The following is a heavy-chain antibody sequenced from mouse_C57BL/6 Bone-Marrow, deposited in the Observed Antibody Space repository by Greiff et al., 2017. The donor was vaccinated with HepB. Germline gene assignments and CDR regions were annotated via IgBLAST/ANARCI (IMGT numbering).Heavy chain of an antibody. Sequence: EVQLQQSGPELVKPGASVKIPCTASGYTFTAYNMDWVKQSHGKSLEWIGDINPNNGGTNYNQKFKGKATLTVDKSSSTAYMELRSLTAEDTAVYYCARSPHDYGSSEYYVDDWGQGTTLTVSS. V-gene: IGHV1-18*01. J-gene: IGHJ2*01. CDR1: GYTFTAYN. CDR3: ARSPHDYGSSEYYVDD. CDR2: INPNNGGT. D-gene: IGHD1-1*01.